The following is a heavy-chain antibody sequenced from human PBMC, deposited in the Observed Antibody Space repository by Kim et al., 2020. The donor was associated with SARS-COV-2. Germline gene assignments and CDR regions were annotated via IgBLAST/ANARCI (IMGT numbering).Heavy chain of an antibody. D-gene: IGHD6-19*01. Sequence: GGSLRLSCAASGFTFSDYYMSWIRQAPGKGLEWVSYISSSGSTIYYADSVKGRFTISRDNAKNSLYLQMNSLRAEDTAVYYCARESPTPTVAAYYYYYGMDVWGQGTTVTVSS. CDR2: ISSSGSTI. J-gene: IGHJ6*02. CDR1: GFTFSDYY. CDR3: ARESPTPTVAAYYYYYGMDV. V-gene: IGHV3-11*01.